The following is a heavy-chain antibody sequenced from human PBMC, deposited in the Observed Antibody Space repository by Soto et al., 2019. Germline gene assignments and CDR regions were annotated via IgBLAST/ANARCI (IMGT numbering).Heavy chain of an antibody. V-gene: IGHV4-39*01. CDR3: APLSVSLSGPYGIHV. CDR2: MFYSGLT. Sequence: KASETLSLTCSVSGYSVSSSDYYWAWIRQPPGKGLEWIGSMFYSGLTYYNPSLKSRVTLSVDTSKNQFSVRLNSVTAADTAVYYCAPLSVSLSGPYGIHVWGQGTTVTAP. J-gene: IGHJ6*02. CDR1: GYSVSSSDYY. D-gene: IGHD2-15*01.